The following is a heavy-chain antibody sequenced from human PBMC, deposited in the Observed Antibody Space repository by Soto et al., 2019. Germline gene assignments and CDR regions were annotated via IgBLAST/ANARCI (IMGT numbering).Heavy chain of an antibody. CDR1: GGSIRSSSYY. CDR2: IYYSGST. D-gene: IGHD2-15*01. Sequence: SETLSLTCTVSGGSIRSSSYYWGWIRQPPGKGLEWIGSIYYSGSTYYNPSLKSRVTISVDTSKNQFSLKLSSVIAADTAVYYCATKRYCSGGSCYDDYWGQGTLVTVSS. CDR3: ATKRYCSGGSCYDDY. V-gene: IGHV4-39*01. J-gene: IGHJ4*02.